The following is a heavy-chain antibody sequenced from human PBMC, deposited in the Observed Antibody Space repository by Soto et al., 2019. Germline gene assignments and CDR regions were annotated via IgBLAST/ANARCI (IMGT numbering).Heavy chain of an antibody. Sequence: ASVKVSCKASGYTFTDYYMDWVRQAPGQGLEWMGWINPKTGGTKSAQKFRGRVSMTRDTSISTAYMELSRLTSDDTAIYYCARGLELAVTTGSHWFDPWGQGTPVT. CDR3: ARGLELAVTTGSHWFDP. J-gene: IGHJ5*02. CDR1: GYTFTDYY. CDR2: INPKTGGT. V-gene: IGHV1-2*02. D-gene: IGHD4-17*01.